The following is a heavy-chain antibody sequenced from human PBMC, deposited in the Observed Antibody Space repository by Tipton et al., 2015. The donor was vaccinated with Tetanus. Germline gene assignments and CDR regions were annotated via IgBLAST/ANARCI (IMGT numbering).Heavy chain of an antibody. CDR3: ARRSRTYKIPSAGKSEETYAY. D-gene: IGHD6-13*01. CDR2: INPSTGGA. Sequence: QVQLVQSGAEVKKPGATVKVSCKASEYSFIGYYIHWVRQAPGQGLEWMGWINPSTGGANYAQKFEGRVTLTRDTSIITAYMDLSKLRSDDTAVYYCARRSRTYKIPSAGKSEETYAYWGQGPLVPASS. CDR1: EYSFIGYY. V-gene: IGHV1-2*02. J-gene: IGHJ4*02.